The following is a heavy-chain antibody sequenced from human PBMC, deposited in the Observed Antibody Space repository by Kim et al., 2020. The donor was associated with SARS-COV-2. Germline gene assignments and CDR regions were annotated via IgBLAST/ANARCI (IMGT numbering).Heavy chain of an antibody. CDR3: AADNDSTYALYYYYYGMDV. CDR2: IVVGSGNT. Sequence: SVKVSCKASGFTFTSSAVQWVRQARGQRLEWIGWIVVGSGNTNYAQKFQERVTITRDMSTSTAYMELSSLRSEDTAVYYCAADNDSTYALYYYYYGMDVWGQGTTVTVSS. V-gene: IGHV1-58*01. CDR1: GFTFTSSA. D-gene: IGHD1-1*01. J-gene: IGHJ6*02.